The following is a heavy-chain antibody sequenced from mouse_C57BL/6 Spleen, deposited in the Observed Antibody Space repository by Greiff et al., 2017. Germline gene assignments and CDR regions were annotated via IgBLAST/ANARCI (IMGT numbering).Heavy chain of an antibody. CDR3: ARDGGYGSPVYFDY. J-gene: IGHJ2*01. CDR2: INYDGSST. CDR1: GFTFSDYY. V-gene: IGHV5-16*01. D-gene: IGHD1-1*01. Sequence: EVMLVESEGGLVQPGSSMKLSCTASGFTFSDYYMAWVRQVPEKGLEWVANINYDGSSTYYLDSLKSRFIISRDNAKNILYLQMSSLKSEDTATYYCARDGGYGSPVYFDYWGQGTTLTVSS.